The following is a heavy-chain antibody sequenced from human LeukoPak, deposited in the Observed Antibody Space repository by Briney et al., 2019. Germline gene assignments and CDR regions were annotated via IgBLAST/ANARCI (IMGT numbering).Heavy chain of an antibody. Sequence: PSETLSLTCTVSAGSISSYCWNWIRQPPGKGLEWIGEINHSGSTNYNPSLKSRVTISVDTSKNRFSLKLSSVTAADTAVYYCARGLRGSYRYNWFDPWGQGTLVTVSS. CDR3: ARGLRGSYRYNWFDP. J-gene: IGHJ5*02. CDR1: AGSISSYC. V-gene: IGHV4-34*01. D-gene: IGHD3-16*02. CDR2: INHSGST.